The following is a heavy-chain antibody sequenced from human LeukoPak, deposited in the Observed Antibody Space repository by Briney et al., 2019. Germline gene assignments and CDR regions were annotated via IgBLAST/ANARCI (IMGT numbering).Heavy chain of an antibody. D-gene: IGHD3-10*01. CDR1: GFTFSSYW. Sequence: GGSLRLSCAASGFTFSSYWMHWVRQAPGKGLVWVSRINSDGSSTSYADSVKGRFTISRDNAKNTLYLQMNSLRAEDTAVYYCARDVTMVRGSRYYYYYYMDVWGKGTTVTISS. J-gene: IGHJ6*03. V-gene: IGHV3-74*01. CDR2: INSDGSST. CDR3: ARDVTMVRGSRYYYYYYMDV.